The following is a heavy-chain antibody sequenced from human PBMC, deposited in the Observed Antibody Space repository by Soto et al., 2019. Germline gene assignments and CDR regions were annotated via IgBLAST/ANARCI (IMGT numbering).Heavy chain of an antibody. CDR3: ARDRYSSGWYDLDY. V-gene: IGHV3-33*01. CDR1: GFTFSSYG. J-gene: IGHJ4*02. D-gene: IGHD6-19*01. Sequence: QVQLVESGGGVVQPGRSLRLSCAASGFTFSSYGMHWVRQAPGKGLVWVAVIWYDGSNKYYADSVKGRFTISRDNSKNTLYLQMNSLRVEDTAVYYCARDRYSSGWYDLDYWGQGTLVTVSS. CDR2: IWYDGSNK.